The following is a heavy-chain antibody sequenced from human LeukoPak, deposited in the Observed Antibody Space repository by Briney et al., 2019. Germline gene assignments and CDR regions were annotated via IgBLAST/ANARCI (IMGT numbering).Heavy chain of an antibody. CDR1: GFTFTTSG. J-gene: IGHJ3*02. Sequence: GGSLRLSCAASGFTFTTSGMHWVCQAPGKGLEWVTFIQYDGGDIFYADSVKGRFTISRDNSKNTLYLQMNSLRAEDTAVYYCAKDGRFFDAFDIWGQGTMVTVSS. V-gene: IGHV3-30*02. CDR3: AKDGRFFDAFDI. D-gene: IGHD3-3*01. CDR2: IQYDGGDI.